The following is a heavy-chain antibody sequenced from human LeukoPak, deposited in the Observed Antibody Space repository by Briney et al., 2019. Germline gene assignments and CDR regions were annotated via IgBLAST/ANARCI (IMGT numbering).Heavy chain of an antibody. Sequence: KPSETLSLTCSVSGSSISSDYYWGWIRQTPGKGLERIGIGNIYQSGHTFYNPSLNGRVTISVDTSKNQFSLTLSSVTAADTAVYYCERRWWQWFHFDDWGPGTLVTVSS. CDR1: GSSISSDYY. CDR3: ERRWWQWFHFDD. CDR2: GNIYQSGHT. V-gene: IGHV4-38-2*01. D-gene: IGHD2-8*02. J-gene: IGHJ4*02.